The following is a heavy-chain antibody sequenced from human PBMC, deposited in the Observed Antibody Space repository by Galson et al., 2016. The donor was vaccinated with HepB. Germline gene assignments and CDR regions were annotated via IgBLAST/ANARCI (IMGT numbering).Heavy chain of an antibody. V-gene: IGHV3-11*06. CDR2: ISPSSSYI. CDR1: GFNFSDYY. CDR3: AATYGSGTLTIDY. Sequence: SLRLSCAASGFNFSDYYINWIRQAPGKGLEWVSSISPSSSYIYYADSVKGRFTISRDNAKNSLYLQMNSLRVDDTAMYYCAATYGSGTLTIDYWGQGTLVTVSS. J-gene: IGHJ4*02. D-gene: IGHD3-10*01.